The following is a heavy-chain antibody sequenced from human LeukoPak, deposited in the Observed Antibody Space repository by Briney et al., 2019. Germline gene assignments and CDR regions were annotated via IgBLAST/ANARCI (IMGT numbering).Heavy chain of an antibody. CDR1: GGSFSSSDYY. CDR2: IYYSGTT. CDR3: ARRNLYAWFDP. D-gene: IGHD2-2*01. V-gene: IGHV4-39*01. Sequence: NSSETLSLTCTVSGGSFSSSDYYWGWIRQPPGKGLEWIGSIYYSGTTYYNPSLKSRVTISVDTSKKQFSLKLRSVTAADTAVYYCARRNLYAWFDPWGQGTLVTVSS. J-gene: IGHJ5*02.